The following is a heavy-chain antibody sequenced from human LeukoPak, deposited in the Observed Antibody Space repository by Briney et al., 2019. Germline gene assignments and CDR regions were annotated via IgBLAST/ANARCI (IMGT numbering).Heavy chain of an antibody. CDR3: ARGFYSGSLFHDAFDI. CDR2: IYYSGST. CDR1: GGSISSYY. J-gene: IGHJ3*02. D-gene: IGHD6-13*01. Sequence: SETLSLTCTVSGGSISSYYWSWIRQPAGKGLEWIGYIYYSGSTNYNPSLKSRVTISVDTSKNQFSLELTSVTAADTAVYYCARGFYSGSLFHDAFDIWGQGTMVTVSS. V-gene: IGHV4-59*01.